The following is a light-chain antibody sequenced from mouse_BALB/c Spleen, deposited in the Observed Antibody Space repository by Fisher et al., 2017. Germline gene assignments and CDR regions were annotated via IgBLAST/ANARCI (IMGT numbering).Light chain of an antibody. CDR3: QQWSSYPFT. Sequence: IVLTQTPAIMSASLGEKVTMSCSASSSVSYMHWYQQKSGTSPKRWIYDTSKLASGVPARFSGSGSGTSYSLTISRMEAEDAATYYCQQWSSYPFTFGSGTKLEIK. J-gene: IGKJ4*01. V-gene: IGKV4-59*01. CDR1: SSVSY. CDR2: DTS.